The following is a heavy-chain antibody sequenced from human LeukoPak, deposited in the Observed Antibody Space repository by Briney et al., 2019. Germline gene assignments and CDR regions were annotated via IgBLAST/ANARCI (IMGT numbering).Heavy chain of an antibody. CDR2: ISYDGSNK. CDR3: AAKDGYTNSGHYGY. Sequence: RSLTLAWPAAGFTFSNFGMHWVRHPPGKGLEWVAVISYDGSNKYFRDSVKGRLTTSRHNSKTRLYLQINSLRDEDTAVYYCAAKDGYTNSGHYGYWGQGTLVTVSS. J-gene: IGHJ4*02. CDR1: GFTFSNFG. D-gene: IGHD3-22*01. V-gene: IGHV3-30*03.